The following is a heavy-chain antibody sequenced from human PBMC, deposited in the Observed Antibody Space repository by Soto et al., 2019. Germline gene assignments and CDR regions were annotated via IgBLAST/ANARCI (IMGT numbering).Heavy chain of an antibody. Sequence: QVQLVQSGAEVKKPGSSVKVSCKASGGTFTSYTFNWVRQAPGQGLEWMGRIIPVLNIANYAQKFQGRVTITADKSTSTAYLELSSLRSEATALYYCATATSAGSPFDYWGQGTLVTGSS. V-gene: IGHV1-69*02. D-gene: IGHD2-2*01. CDR3: ATATSAGSPFDY. J-gene: IGHJ4*02. CDR1: GGTFTSYT. CDR2: IIPVLNIA.